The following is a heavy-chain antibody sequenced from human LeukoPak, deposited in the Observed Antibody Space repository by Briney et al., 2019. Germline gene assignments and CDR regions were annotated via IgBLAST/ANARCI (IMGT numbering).Heavy chain of an antibody. CDR3: VRDGRNGWHFDY. Sequence: GGSLRLSCAASGFTFSTSAMTWVRQAPGKGLEWVANTKGDESEKYYLDSVNGRFTISRNNAESSMSLQMNNLRAEDTAVYYCVRDGRNGWHFDYWGQGILVTVSS. CDR1: GFTFSTSA. CDR2: TKGDESEK. D-gene: IGHD6-25*01. J-gene: IGHJ4*02. V-gene: IGHV3-7*01.